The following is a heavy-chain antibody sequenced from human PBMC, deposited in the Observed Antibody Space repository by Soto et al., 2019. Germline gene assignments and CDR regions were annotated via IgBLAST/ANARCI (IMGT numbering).Heavy chain of an antibody. D-gene: IGHD3-10*01. J-gene: IGHJ6*02. CDR3: ARVFGFGGMDV. CDR1: GGSISSGGYY. CDR2: IYYSGST. V-gene: IGHV4-31*03. Sequence: SETLSLTCTVSGGSISSGGYYWSWIRQHPGKGLEWIGYIYYSGSTYYNPSLKSRVTISVDTSKNQFSLKLSSVTAADGAVYYCARVFGFGGMDVWGQGTTVTVSS.